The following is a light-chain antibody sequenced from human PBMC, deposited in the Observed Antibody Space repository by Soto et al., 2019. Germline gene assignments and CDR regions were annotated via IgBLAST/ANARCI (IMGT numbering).Light chain of an antibody. J-gene: IGKJ4*01. CDR3: QQANSVPRT. CDR2: SAS. Sequence: DIQMTQSPSSVSASVGDRVTITCRASQGFSTWLAWYRRKPGRAPALLLYSASSLHSGVPSRFSGSGSGTDFTLTISSLQPEDFATDDGQQANSVPRTFGGGTDVEIK. CDR1: QGFSTW. V-gene: IGKV1-12*01.